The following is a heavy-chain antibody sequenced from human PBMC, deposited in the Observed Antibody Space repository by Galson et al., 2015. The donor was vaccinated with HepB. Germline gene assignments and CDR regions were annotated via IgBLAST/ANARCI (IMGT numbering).Heavy chain of an antibody. D-gene: IGHD3-10*01. CDR1: GFTVSSNY. CDR3: ARDASGSGMGMDV. V-gene: IGHV3-66*01. Sequence: LRLSCAASGFTVSSNYMSWVRQAPGKGLEWVSVIYSGGSTYYADSVKGRFTISRDNSKNTLYLQMNSLRAEDTAVYYCARDASGSGMGMDVWGQGTTVTVSS. CDR2: IYSGGST. J-gene: IGHJ6*02.